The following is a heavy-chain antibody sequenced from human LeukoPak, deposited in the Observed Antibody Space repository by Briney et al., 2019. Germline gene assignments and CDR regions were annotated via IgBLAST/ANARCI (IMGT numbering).Heavy chain of an antibody. CDR3: SRGLHDYGDSNYYFDQ. Sequence: PGRSLRLSCTASGFTFGDDAWSWFRQAPGKGLEWICFIRKKGYGETTDYAPSVRGRFIISRDDAKSIAYLQMNSLKTEDTALYYCSRGLHDYGDSNYYFDQWGQGTLVTVSS. CDR2: IRKKGYGETT. V-gene: IGHV3-49*03. D-gene: IGHD4-17*01. J-gene: IGHJ4*02. CDR1: GFTFGDDA.